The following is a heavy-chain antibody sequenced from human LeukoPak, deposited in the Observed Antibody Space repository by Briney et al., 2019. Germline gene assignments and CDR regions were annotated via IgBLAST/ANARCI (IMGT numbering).Heavy chain of an antibody. D-gene: IGHD2-8*02. J-gene: IGHJ3*02. CDR1: RFAFSDFD. V-gene: IGHV3-53*01. Sequence: GGSLRLSCAASRFAFSDFDKIWVRQAPGKGLEWASVIYSGGSTYYADSVKGRFTISRDNSKNTLYLQMNSLRAEDTAVYYCARSPWCRTDAFDIWGQGTMVTVSS. CDR2: IYSGGST. CDR3: ARSPWCRTDAFDI.